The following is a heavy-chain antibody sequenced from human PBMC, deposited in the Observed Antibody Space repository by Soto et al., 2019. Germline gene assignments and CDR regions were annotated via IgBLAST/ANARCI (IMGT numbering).Heavy chain of an antibody. CDR3: ARDRPEVLNPTDHPMFDY. CDR1: GFTFSSHW. J-gene: IGHJ4*02. V-gene: IGHV3-74*01. CDR2: IKSDGSST. D-gene: IGHD2-8*02. Sequence: EVQLVESGGGLVQTGGSLRLSCAASGFTFSSHWMHWVRQDPGKGLVWVARIKSDGSSTAYADSVKGRFTISRDNAKNTLYLQMNSLRVEDTAVYYCARDRPEVLNPTDHPMFDYWGQGTLVTVSS.